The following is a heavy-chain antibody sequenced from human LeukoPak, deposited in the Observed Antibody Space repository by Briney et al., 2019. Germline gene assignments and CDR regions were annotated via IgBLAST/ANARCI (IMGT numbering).Heavy chain of an antibody. J-gene: IGHJ3*02. CDR2: ISSSGSTI. V-gene: IGHV3-11*04. CDR1: GFTFSDYY. Sequence: GGSLRLSCAASGFTFSDYYMSWIRQAPGKGLEWVSYISSSGSTIYYADSVKGRFTISRDNAKNSLYLQMNSLRAEDTAVYYCARGCSSTSCYSGAFDIWGQGTMVTVPS. CDR3: ARGCSSTSCYSGAFDI. D-gene: IGHD2-2*01.